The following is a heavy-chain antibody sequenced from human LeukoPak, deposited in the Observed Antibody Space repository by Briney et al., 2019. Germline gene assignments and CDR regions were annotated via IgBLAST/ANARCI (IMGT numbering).Heavy chain of an antibody. J-gene: IGHJ4*02. Sequence: GASVKVSCKASGYTFIDYYMHWVQQAPGKGLEWVGRVDPEDGDTIYAEKFQGRVTITADTSTDTAYMELSNPKSEDTAVYYCATGITRGWSGFDYWGLGTRVTVSS. CDR3: ATGITRGWSGFDY. V-gene: IGHV1-69-2*01. CDR1: GYTFIDYY. CDR2: VDPEDGDT. D-gene: IGHD6-19*01.